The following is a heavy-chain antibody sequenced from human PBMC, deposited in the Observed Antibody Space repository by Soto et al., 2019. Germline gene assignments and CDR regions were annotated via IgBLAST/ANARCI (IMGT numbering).Heavy chain of an antibody. CDR2: ISGTSTYI. V-gene: IGHV3-21*01. Sequence: EVQLVESGGGLVRPGGSLRLSCAASGFTLRGYSMNWVRQAPGKGLEWVSSISGTSTYIYYADSVKGRFTISRDNAKNSLYLQMNSLRDEDTAVYYCVRYTIKGPDGAPVHDFYYYGMDVWGQGTTVTVSS. CDR1: GFTLRGYS. D-gene: IGHD2-8*01. CDR3: VRYTIKGPDGAPVHDFYYYGMDV. J-gene: IGHJ6*02.